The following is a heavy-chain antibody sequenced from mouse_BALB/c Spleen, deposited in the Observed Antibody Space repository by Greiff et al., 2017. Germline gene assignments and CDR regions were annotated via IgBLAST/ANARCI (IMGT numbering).Heavy chain of an antibody. J-gene: IGHJ4*01. CDR3: ARGTGTFDYAMDC. CDR1: GFTLSSSG. Sequence: EVKLMESGGGLVQPGGSLKLSCAASGFTLSSSGMSWVRQTPDKRLELVATINSKGGSTYYPDSVKGRFTIARDNAKNTLYRQMSSLKSEDTAMYDCARGTGTFDYAMDCWGRGTSGTVSS. V-gene: IGHV5-6-3*01. D-gene: IGHD4-1*01. CDR2: INSKGGST.